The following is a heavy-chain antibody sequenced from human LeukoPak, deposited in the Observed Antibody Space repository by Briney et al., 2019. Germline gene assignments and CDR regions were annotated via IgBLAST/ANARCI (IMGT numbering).Heavy chain of an antibody. J-gene: IGHJ6*03. Sequence: SGGPLRLSCGASGFTFSTYAMSWVRQAPGKGLEGVSGISGSGDNTNYADSVKGRFTISRDNSKNTLSLQMSSLRVEDTAVYYCARDRSCTGGSCYMDVWGRGTTVTVSS. CDR2: ISGSGDNT. D-gene: IGHD2-15*01. CDR3: ARDRSCTGGSCYMDV. CDR1: GFTFSTYA. V-gene: IGHV3-23*01.